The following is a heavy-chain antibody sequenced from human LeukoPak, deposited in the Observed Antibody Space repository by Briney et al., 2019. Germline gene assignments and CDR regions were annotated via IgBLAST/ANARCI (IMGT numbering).Heavy chain of an antibody. D-gene: IGHD3-10*01. CDR2: ISSSGSTI. CDR1: GFTFSGYE. Sequence: GGSLRLSCAASGFTFSGYEMNWVRQAPGKGLEWVSYISSSGSTIYYAASVKVRFAISRANDKNSLYQHMNRLRAQDTAVYYCAIQYYYGSGSYYLSYFDYWGQGTLVTVSS. V-gene: IGHV3-48*03. J-gene: IGHJ4*02. CDR3: AIQYYYGSGSYYLSYFDY.